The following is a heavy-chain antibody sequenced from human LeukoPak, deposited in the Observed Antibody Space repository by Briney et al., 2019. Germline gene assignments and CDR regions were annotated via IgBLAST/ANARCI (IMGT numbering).Heavy chain of an antibody. CDR2: IKQDGSEK. D-gene: IGHD4-17*01. Sequence: VGSLRLSCEASGFTFSSYWMSWVRQAPGKGLEWVANIKQDGSEKYYVDSVKGRFTISRDNTKNSLYLQMNSLRAEDTAVYYCARDRGYGDYESAFDIWGQGTMVTVSS. V-gene: IGHV3-7*01. J-gene: IGHJ3*02. CDR3: ARDRGYGDYESAFDI. CDR1: GFTFSSYW.